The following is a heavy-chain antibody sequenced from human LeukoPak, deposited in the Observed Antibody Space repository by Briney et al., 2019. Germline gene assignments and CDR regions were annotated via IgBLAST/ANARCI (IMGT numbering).Heavy chain of an antibody. J-gene: IGHJ4*02. CDR1: GFTFSTYT. Sequence: GGSLRLSCAASGFTFSTYTMNWVRQAPGKGLEWVAYISSRSGTIYYADSVQGRFTIPKNNAKNSLYLQMNSLRAEDTAVYYCARDMVGYSNGPALFDYWGQGTLVTVSS. CDR3: ARDMVGYSNGPALFDY. D-gene: IGHD6-19*01. CDR2: ISSRSGTI. V-gene: IGHV3-48*01.